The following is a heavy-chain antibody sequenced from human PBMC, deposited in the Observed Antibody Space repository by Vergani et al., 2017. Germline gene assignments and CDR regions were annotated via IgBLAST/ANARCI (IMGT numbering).Heavy chain of an antibody. CDR2: IKNTGDST. CDR1: GFTFSSHA. V-gene: IGHV3-23*01. CDR3: GRGSDNYN. D-gene: IGHD5-24*01. J-gene: IGHJ4*02. Sequence: EVQLLQSEGAVVQPGGSLRLSCVASGFTFSSHAMSWVRQVHGQGLEWFSSIKNTGDSTHYADSVKGRFTISRDKSKNTLYLQMNSLRVEDTAVYYCGRGSDNYNWGQGTLVTVSS.